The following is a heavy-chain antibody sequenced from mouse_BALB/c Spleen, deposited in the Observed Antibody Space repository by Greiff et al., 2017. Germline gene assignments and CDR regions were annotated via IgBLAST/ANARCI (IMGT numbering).Heavy chain of an antibody. Sequence: EVQRVESGGGLVKPGGSLKLSCAASGFTFRSYTMSWVRQTPEKRLEWVATISSGGGNTYYPDSVKGRFTISRDNAKNNLYLQMSSLRSEDTALYYCASYYYGSSYGYYFDYWGQGTTLTVSS. CDR3: ASYYYGSSYGYYFDY. CDR1: GFTFRSYT. J-gene: IGHJ2*01. D-gene: IGHD1-1*01. V-gene: IGHV5-9*03. CDR2: ISSGGGNT.